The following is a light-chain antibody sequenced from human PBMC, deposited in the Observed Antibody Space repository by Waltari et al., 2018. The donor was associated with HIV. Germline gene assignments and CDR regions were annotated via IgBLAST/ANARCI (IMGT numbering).Light chain of an antibody. CDR2: GAA. J-gene: IGKJ2*01. CDR3: QQYNIRPRGNT. V-gene: IGKV3-15*01. Sequence: DIVMTQSPAILSVSPGERVTLSCRASQGVGGNLALYQQKVGQAPRLLIYGAATRAAEIPVRFSGSGSGTDFTLTIDSLQSEDVATYYCQQYNIRPRGNTFGQGTKLQIK. CDR1: QGVGGN.